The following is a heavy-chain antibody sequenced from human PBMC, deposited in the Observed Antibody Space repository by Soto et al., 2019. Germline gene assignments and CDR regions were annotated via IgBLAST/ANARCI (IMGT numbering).Heavy chain of an antibody. Sequence: EVQLVESGGGLVQPGGSLNLSCAASGFTFSGSAVHWVRQASGKGLEWVGRIRNKATTYATAYAASVKGRFTISRDDSKNTAYLQMNSLTTDDTAVYYWTSHSPDDMRRSWGLGTQVTVA. CDR2: IRNKATTYAT. CDR1: GFTFSGSA. J-gene: IGHJ4*02. CDR3: TSHSPDDMRRS. D-gene: IGHD3-22*01. V-gene: IGHV3-73*02.